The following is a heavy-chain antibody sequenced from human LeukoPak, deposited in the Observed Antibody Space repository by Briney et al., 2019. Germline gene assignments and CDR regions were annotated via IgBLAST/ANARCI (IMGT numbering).Heavy chain of an antibody. J-gene: IGHJ4*02. CDR2: ISSSSSYI. V-gene: IGHV3-21*01. D-gene: IGHD2-15*01. CDR3: ARDDGGVDY. CDR1: GFTVSSNH. Sequence: GGSLRLSCAASGFTVSSNHMSWVRQAPGKGLEWVSSISSSSSYIYYADSVKGRFTISRDNAKNSLYLQMNSLRAEDTAVYYCARDDGGVDYWGQGTLVTVSS.